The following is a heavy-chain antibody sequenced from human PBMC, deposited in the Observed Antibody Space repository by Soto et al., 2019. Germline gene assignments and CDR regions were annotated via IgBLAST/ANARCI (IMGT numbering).Heavy chain of an antibody. CDR1: GGSFSGYS. Sequence: SETLSLTCAVYGGSFSGYSWTWLRQPPGKGLEWIGEINHSGTTDYNPALKSRVTMSAVTSKNQFSLRMTSVTAADTAVYYCARARFDSWSHIYYGLDVWGQGTTVTVS. J-gene: IGHJ6*02. CDR2: INHSGTT. V-gene: IGHV4-34*01. D-gene: IGHD3-3*01. CDR3: ARARFDSWSHIYYGLDV.